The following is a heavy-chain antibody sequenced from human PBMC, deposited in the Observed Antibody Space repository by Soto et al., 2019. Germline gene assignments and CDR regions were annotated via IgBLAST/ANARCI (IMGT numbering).Heavy chain of an antibody. CDR3: ATVGSTMVRGVIQYNWFDP. V-gene: IGHV1-24*01. CDR1: GYTLTELS. J-gene: IGHJ5*02. CDR2: FDPEDGET. D-gene: IGHD3-10*01. Sequence: ASVKVYCKVSGYTLTELSMHWVRQAPGKGLEWMGGFDPEDGETIYAQKFQGRVTMTEDTSTDTAYMELSSLRSEDTAVYYCATVGSTMVRGVIQYNWFDPWGQGTLVTVSS.